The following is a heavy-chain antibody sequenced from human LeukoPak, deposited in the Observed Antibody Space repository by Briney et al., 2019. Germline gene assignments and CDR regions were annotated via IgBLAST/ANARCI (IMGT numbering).Heavy chain of an antibody. CDR1: GGTFSSYA. D-gene: IGHD2-21*02. Sequence: ASVKVSCKASGGTFSSYAISWVRQAPGQGLERMGGIIPIFGTANYAQKFQGRVTITADESTSTAYMELSSLRSEDTAVYYCARAGAYCGGDCYYNWFDPWGQGTLVTVSS. J-gene: IGHJ5*02. CDR3: ARAGAYCGGDCYYNWFDP. V-gene: IGHV1-69*13. CDR2: IIPIFGTA.